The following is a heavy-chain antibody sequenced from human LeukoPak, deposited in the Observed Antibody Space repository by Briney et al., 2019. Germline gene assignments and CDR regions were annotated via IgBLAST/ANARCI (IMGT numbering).Heavy chain of an antibody. CDR2: ISYDGSNK. Sequence: GGSLRLSCAASGFTFSSYGMHWVRQAPGKGLEWVAVISYDGSNKYYADSVKGRFTISRDNSKNTLYLQMNSLRAEGTAVYYCAKVEIAYCGGDCYSDYWDQGTLVTVSS. D-gene: IGHD2-21*02. CDR1: GFTFSSYG. V-gene: IGHV3-30*18. J-gene: IGHJ4*02. CDR3: AKVEIAYCGGDCYSDY.